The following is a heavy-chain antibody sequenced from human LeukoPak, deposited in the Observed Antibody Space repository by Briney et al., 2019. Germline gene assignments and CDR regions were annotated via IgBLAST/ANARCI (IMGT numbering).Heavy chain of an antibody. Sequence: GASVKVSCKASGYTFTSCYMHWVRQAPGQGLEWMGIINPSGGSTSYAQKFQGRVTMTRDTSTSTVYMELSSLRSEDTAVYYCARAGRRSRTYYYGMDVWGQGTTVTVSS. CDR1: GYTFTSCY. CDR2: INPSGGST. V-gene: IGHV1-46*01. J-gene: IGHJ6*02. CDR3: ARAGRRSRTYYYGMDV. D-gene: IGHD2-8*01.